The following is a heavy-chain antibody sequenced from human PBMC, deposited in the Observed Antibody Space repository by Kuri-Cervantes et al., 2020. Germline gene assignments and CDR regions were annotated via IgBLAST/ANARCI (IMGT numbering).Heavy chain of an antibody. CDR1: GASISSYY. D-gene: IGHD2-15*01. CDR2: MYTSGST. CDR3: GGGGSLPYYFDY. Sequence: ESLKISCTASGASISSYYWSWIRQPAGKGLEWIGRMYTSGSTDYNPSLKSRVTISVDKSKSQFSLKLSSVTAADTAVHYCGGGGSLPYYFDYWGQGTLVTVSS. J-gene: IGHJ4*02. V-gene: IGHV4-4*07.